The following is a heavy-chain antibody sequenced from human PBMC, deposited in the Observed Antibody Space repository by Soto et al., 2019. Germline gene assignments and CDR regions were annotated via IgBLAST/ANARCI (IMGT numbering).Heavy chain of an antibody. J-gene: IGHJ3*02. CDR3: AKSTATGGGAFVN. Sequence: PGGSLRLSCAAAGFISNSYDMSWVRQAPGKGLEWVSTILVDGRTFYVDSVKGRFTISRDSSNNMVYLQMNSLTAGDTALYYCAKSTATGGGAFVNCGPGTMFTV. D-gene: IGHD2-8*02. V-gene: IGHV3-23*01. CDR1: GFISNSYD. CDR2: ILVDGRT.